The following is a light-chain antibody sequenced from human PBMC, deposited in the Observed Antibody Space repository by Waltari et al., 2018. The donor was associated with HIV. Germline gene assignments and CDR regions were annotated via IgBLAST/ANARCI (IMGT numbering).Light chain of an antibody. Sequence: VHMTQSPSSVSASVGDRVTLTCRASQTIIGWLAWYQHQPGKAPKILIHAASILQSVVPSRFRGSGSETDVTLTISGLQPEDLATYSCQQGHSFPLPFGGGTKVEVK. J-gene: IGKJ4*01. CDR1: QTIIGW. V-gene: IGKV1-12*01. CDR3: QQGHSFPLP. CDR2: AAS.